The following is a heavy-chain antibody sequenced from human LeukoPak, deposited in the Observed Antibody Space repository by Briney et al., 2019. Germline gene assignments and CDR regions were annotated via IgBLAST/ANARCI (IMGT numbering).Heavy chain of an antibody. Sequence: GGSLRLSCAASGFTFSNAWMNWVRQAPGKGLEWVGRIKSKTDGGTTDYAAPVKGRFTISRDDSKNTLYLQMNSLKTEDTAVYYCTTDLEMTAILYYYYYGMDVWGQGTTVTASS. CDR3: TTDLEMTAILYYYYYGMDV. D-gene: IGHD2-21*02. J-gene: IGHJ6*02. CDR1: GFTFSNAW. CDR2: IKSKTDGGTT. V-gene: IGHV3-15*07.